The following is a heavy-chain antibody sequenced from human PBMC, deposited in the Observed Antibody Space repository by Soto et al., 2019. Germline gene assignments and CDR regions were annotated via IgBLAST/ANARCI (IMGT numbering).Heavy chain of an antibody. CDR3: ARSEQLVNYCMDV. Sequence: TQSLNGTVSRGANSSGDHSSRSVIHPPGQGLEWIGYIYYSGSTYYNPSLMSRVTISVDTSKNQFSLKLSSVTAADTAVYYCARSEQLVNYCMDVWGQGTTVTVSS. CDR1: RGANSSGDHS. J-gene: IGHJ6*02. CDR2: IYYSGST. D-gene: IGHD6-6*01. V-gene: IGHV4-30-4*01.